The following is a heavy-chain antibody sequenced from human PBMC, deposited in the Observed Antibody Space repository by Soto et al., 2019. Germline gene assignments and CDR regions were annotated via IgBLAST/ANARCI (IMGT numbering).Heavy chain of an antibody. CDR3: ARRAFCGGDCTARPQDYYGMDV. CDR1: GYNFYTYC. Sequence: EVQLVQSGAEVKKSGESLKISCKGSGYNFYTYCVVWVRQMPGKGLEWVGIMCPRDSDTRYSPSSQGQVTISADKSITTAYLQWSSLKASDTAIYYCARRAFCGGDCTARPQDYYGMDVWGQGTAVTVSS. J-gene: IGHJ6*02. V-gene: IGHV5-51*03. D-gene: IGHD2-21*02. CDR2: MCPRDSDT.